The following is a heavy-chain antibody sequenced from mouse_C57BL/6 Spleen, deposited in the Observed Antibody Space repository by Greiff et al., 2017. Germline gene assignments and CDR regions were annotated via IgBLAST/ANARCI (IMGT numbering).Heavy chain of an antibody. D-gene: IGHD3-1*01. J-gene: IGHJ4*01. CDR2: LLPGSGST. CDR3: ARGGYGGMDY. V-gene: IGHV1-9*01. Sequence: QVQLKQSGAELMKPGASVKLSCKATGYTFTGYWIEWVKQRPGHGLEWIGELLPGSGSTNYNEKFKGKATFTADTSSNTAYMQLSSRPTEDSAIYYCARGGYGGMDYWGQGTSVTVSS. CDR1: GYTFTGYW.